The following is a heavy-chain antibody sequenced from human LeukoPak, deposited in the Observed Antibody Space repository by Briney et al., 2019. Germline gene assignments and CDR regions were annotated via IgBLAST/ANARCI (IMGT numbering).Heavy chain of an antibody. CDR2: VSTHDVNT. D-gene: IGHD2-2*01. CDR3: ARDLGYCSSTNCDTFDY. V-gene: IGHV1-18*01. J-gene: IGHJ4*02. CDR1: GYCFTSYG. Sequence: ASVKVSCKASGYCFTSYGIRWVRKAPGQGLEWMGWVSTHDVNTKYAQKLQGRLTLTTDTSTSTAYLELRSLRSDDTAVYYCARDLGYCSSTNCDTFDYWGQGTLVTVSS.